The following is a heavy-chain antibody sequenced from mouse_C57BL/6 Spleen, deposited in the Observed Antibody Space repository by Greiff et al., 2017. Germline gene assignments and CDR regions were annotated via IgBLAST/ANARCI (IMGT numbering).Heavy chain of an antibody. J-gene: IGHJ4*01. Sequence: VQLQQPGTELVKPGASVKLPCKASGYTFTSYRMHWVKQSPGQGLEWIGNINPSNGGTNYNKKFKGKATLTVDKSSSTAYMQLSSLTSEDSAVYDCARGVYYDYDGAMDYWGQGTSVTVSS. CDR2: INPSNGGT. CDR3: ARGVYYDYDGAMDY. CDR1: GYTFTSYR. V-gene: IGHV1-53*01. D-gene: IGHD2-4*01.